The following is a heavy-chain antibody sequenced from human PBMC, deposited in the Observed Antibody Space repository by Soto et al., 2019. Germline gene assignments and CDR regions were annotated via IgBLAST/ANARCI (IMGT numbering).Heavy chain of an antibody. CDR2: ISAYNGNT. V-gene: IGHV1-18*04. CDR1: GYTFTSYG. J-gene: IGHJ5*02. Sequence: ASVKVSCKASGYTFTSYGISWVRQAPGQGLEWMGWISAYNGNTNYAQKLQGRVTMTTDTSTSTAYMELNSLRGEDTAVYYCARSGLALPYSASHWFDPWGHGTLVTVSS. D-gene: IGHD3-22*01. CDR3: ARSGLALPYSASHWFDP.